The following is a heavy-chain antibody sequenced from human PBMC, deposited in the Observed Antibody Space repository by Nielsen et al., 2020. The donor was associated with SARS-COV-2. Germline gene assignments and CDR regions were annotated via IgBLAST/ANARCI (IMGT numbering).Heavy chain of an antibody. Sequence: ASVKVSCKASGYTFTSYDINWVRQATGQGLEWMGWMNPNSGNTGYAQKFQGRVTMTRNTSISTAYMELRSLISDDTAVYYCARESHYDSSGPADSWGQGSLVTVSS. J-gene: IGHJ4*02. V-gene: IGHV1-8*01. CDR3: ARESHYDSSGPADS. CDR2: MNPNSGNT. CDR1: GYTFTSYD. D-gene: IGHD3-22*01.